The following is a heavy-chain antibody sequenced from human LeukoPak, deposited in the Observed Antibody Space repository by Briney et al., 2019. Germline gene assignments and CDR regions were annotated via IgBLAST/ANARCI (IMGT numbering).Heavy chain of an antibody. CDR2: IYYSGST. CDR1: GGSISSYY. Sequence: PSETLSLTCTVSGGSISSYYWSWIRQPPGKGLEWIGYIYYSGSTNYNPSLKSRVTISVDTSKNQFSLKLSSVTAAATAVYYCGTIEKRAVAGDAYYYYYGMDVWGQGTTVTVSS. D-gene: IGHD6-19*01. J-gene: IGHJ6*02. CDR3: GTIEKRAVAGDAYYYYYGMDV. V-gene: IGHV4-59*08.